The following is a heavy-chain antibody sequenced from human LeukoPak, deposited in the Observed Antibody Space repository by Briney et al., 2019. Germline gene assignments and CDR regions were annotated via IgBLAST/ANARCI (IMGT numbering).Heavy chain of an antibody. Sequence: SGTLSLTCTVSGGSISSTSYYWGWIRQPPGKGLEWIGSIYYSGSTHYNPSLKSRVTISVDTYKNQFSLKLSSVTAADTAVYYCARNPMPAHCGGDCYTNFDYWGQGTLVTVSS. D-gene: IGHD2-21*02. J-gene: IGHJ4*02. CDR2: IYYSGST. CDR1: GGSISSTSYY. CDR3: ARNPMPAHCGGDCYTNFDY. V-gene: IGHV4-39*01.